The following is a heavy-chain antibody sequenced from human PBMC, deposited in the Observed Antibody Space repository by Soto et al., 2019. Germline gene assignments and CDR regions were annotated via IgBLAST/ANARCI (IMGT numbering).Heavy chain of an antibody. CDR3: ARWQGYTYGDY. D-gene: IGHD5-18*01. CDR2: IYFSGST. Sequence: WTLIRQHPGKGLEYIGYIYFSGSTYYHPSLTSRVTISIDTSANQFSLRLSSVTAADTAVYYCARWQGYTYGDYWGQGTLVTVSA. J-gene: IGHJ4*02. V-gene: IGHV4-31*02.